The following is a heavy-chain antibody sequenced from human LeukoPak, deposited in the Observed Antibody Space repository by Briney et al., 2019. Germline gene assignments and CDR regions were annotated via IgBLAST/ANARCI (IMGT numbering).Heavy chain of an antibody. J-gene: IGHJ4*02. CDR1: GGTFSSYA. D-gene: IGHD6-13*01. CDR2: IIPIFGTA. Sequence: ASVKVSCKASGGTFSSYAISWVRQAPGQGLEWMGGIIPIFGTANYAQKFQGRVTMTTDTSTSTAYMELRSLRSDDTAVYYCAREAAGTNDYWGQGTLVTVSS. CDR3: AREAAGTNDY. V-gene: IGHV1-69*05.